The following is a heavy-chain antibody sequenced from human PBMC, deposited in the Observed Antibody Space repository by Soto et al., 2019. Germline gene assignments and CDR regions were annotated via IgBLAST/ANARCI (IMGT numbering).Heavy chain of an antibody. Sequence: GASVKVSCKASGYTFTSYYMHWVRQAPGQGLEWMGIINPSGGSTSYAQKFQGRVTMTRDTSTSTVYMELSSLRSEDTAVYYCALGGPYRSSSVTSDLGGDTSESEYWGQGTLVTVPQ. CDR1: GYTFTSYY. CDR2: INPSGGST. D-gene: IGHD6-6*01. CDR3: ALGGPYRSSSVTSDLGGDTSESEY. J-gene: IGHJ4*02. V-gene: IGHV1-46*01.